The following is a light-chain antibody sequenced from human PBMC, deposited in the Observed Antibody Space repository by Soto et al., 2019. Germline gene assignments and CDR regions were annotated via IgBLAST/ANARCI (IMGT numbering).Light chain of an antibody. CDR3: QQYNSYSPIT. J-gene: IGKJ5*01. Sequence: DIHMTQSPSTLSSSVGDRVTITCRASQSISSWLAWYQQKPGKAPKLLIYDASSLEGGVPSRFSGSGSGTEFTLTISSLQPDDFATYYCQQYNSYSPITFGQGTRLEI. CDR1: QSISSW. CDR2: DAS. V-gene: IGKV1-5*01.